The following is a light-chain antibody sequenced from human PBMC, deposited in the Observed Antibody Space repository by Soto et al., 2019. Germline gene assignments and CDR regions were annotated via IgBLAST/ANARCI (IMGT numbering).Light chain of an antibody. Sequence: EVVMTQSPGAVSVSPGERATLLCRASQSVSSSYLAWYQQKPGRAPRLLIYHASSRASGIPDRFSGSGSGTDFTLTISSLEPEDFAVYYCQQYGSSPRTFGQGTKVDIK. CDR1: QSVSSSY. V-gene: IGKV3-20*01. J-gene: IGKJ1*01. CDR3: QQYGSSPRT. CDR2: HAS.